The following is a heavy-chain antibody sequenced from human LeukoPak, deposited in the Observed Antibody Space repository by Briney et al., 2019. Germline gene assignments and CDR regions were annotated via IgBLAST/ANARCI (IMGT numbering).Heavy chain of an antibody. D-gene: IGHD3-22*01. J-gene: IGHJ1*01. CDR1: GGSISSSNW. CDR3: ARGGGRDYYDSSGYREYFQH. Sequence: SETLSLTCAVSGGSISSSNWWSWVRQPPGKGLEWIGEIYHSGSTNYNPSLKSRVTISVDKSKNQFSLKLSSVTAADTAVYYCARGGGRDYYDSSGYREYFQHWGQGTLVTVSS. CDR2: IYHSGST. V-gene: IGHV4-4*02.